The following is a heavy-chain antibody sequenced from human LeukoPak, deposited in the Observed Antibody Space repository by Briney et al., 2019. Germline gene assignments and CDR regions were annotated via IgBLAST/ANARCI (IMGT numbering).Heavy chain of an antibody. CDR2: ISGSGGST. CDR3: AKDDRLQVYYYYGMDV. J-gene: IGHJ6*02. Sequence: GGSLRLSCAASGVTFSSYAMSWVRQAPGKGLEWVSAISGSGGSTYYADSVKGRFTISRDNSKNTLYLQMNSLRAEDTAVYYCAKDDRLQVYYYYGMDVWGQGTTVTVSS. CDR1: GVTFSSYA. V-gene: IGHV3-23*01. D-gene: IGHD5-24*01.